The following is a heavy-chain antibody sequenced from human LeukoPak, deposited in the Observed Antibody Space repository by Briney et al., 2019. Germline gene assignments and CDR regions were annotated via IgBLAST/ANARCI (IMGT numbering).Heavy chain of an antibody. CDR2: IYYSGST. Sequence: PSETLSLTCTVSGGSISSYYWSWVRHPPGKGLEWIGYIYYSGSTNYNPSLKSRVTISVDTSKNQFSLKLSSVTAADTAVYYCARMTGILTGYYPDAFDIWGQGTMVTVSS. CDR3: ARMTGILTGYYPDAFDI. J-gene: IGHJ3*02. CDR1: GGSISSYY. D-gene: IGHD3-9*01. V-gene: IGHV4-59*01.